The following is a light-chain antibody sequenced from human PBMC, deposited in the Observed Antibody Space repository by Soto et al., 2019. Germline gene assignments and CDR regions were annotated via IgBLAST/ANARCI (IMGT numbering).Light chain of an antibody. CDR2: GAS. V-gene: IGKV3-20*01. CDR1: QSVSNNY. J-gene: IGKJ1*01. Sequence: EIVLTQSPGTLSLSPGERATLSCRASQSVSNNYLAWYQQKPGQAPRLLVYGASTRATGIPARFSGSGSGTEFTLTISSLQPDDFATYYCQQYYSFGTFGQGTKVDIK. CDR3: QQYYSFGT.